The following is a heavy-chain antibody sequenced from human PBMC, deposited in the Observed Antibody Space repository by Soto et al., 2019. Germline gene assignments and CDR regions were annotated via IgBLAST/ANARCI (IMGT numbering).Heavy chain of an antibody. D-gene: IGHD6-13*01. V-gene: IGHV4-30-4*01. J-gene: IGHJ5*02. CDR2: IYYSGST. CDR1: GGSISSGDYY. Sequence: QVQLQESGPGLVKPSQTLSLTCTVSGGSISSGDYYWSWIRQPPGKGLEWIGYIYYSGSTYYNPSLDRPVTISVDTAKNQFSLKLSAVTAADTAVYYCARVIGALAAAENNWFDPWGQGTLVTVSS. CDR3: ARVIGALAAAENNWFDP.